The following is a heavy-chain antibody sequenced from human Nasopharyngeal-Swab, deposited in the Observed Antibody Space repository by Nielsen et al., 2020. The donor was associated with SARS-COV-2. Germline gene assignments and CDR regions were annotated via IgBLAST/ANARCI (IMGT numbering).Heavy chain of an antibody. CDR1: GYTLTSYA. D-gene: IGHD6-13*01. Sequence: ASVKVSCKASGYTLTSYAMHWVRQAPGQRLEWMGWINAGNGNTKYSQKFQGRVTITRDTSASTAYMELSSLRSEDTAVYYCARGIAAAGTLDYWGQGTLVTVSS. CDR2: INAGNGNT. J-gene: IGHJ4*02. V-gene: IGHV1-3*01. CDR3: ARGIAAAGTLDY.